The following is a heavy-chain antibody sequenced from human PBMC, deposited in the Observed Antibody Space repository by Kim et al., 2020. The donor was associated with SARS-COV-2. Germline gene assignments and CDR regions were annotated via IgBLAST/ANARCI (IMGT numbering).Heavy chain of an antibody. CDR3: ASLVRDY. J-gene: IGHJ4*02. V-gene: IGHV1-3*01. Sequence: GNGNTKYSQKFQGRVTITRDTSASTAYMELSSLRSEDTAVYYCASLVRDYWGQGTLVTVSS. CDR2: GNGNT. D-gene: IGHD3-10*01.